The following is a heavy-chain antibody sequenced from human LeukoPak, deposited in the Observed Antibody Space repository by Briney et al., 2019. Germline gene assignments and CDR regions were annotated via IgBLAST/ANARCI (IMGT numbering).Heavy chain of an antibody. J-gene: IGHJ6*02. D-gene: IGHD6-19*01. CDR3: ARTPLGIAVAGYYYYYGMDV. CDR2: TYYRSKWYN. CDR1: GDSVSSNSAA. V-gene: IGHV6-1*01. Sequence: SQTLSLTCAISGDSVSSNSAAWNWIRQSPSRGLEWLGRTYYRSKWYNDYAVSVKRRITINPDTSKNQFPLQLNSVTPEDTAVYYCARTPLGIAVAGYYYYYGMDVWGQGTTVTVSS.